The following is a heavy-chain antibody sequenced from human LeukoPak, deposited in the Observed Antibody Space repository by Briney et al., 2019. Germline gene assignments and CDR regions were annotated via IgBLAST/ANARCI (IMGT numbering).Heavy chain of an antibody. CDR2: IYSGGST. J-gene: IGHJ6*03. V-gene: IGHV3-53*01. D-gene: IGHD3-10*01. CDR3: ASGSGSYRTPYYYMDV. CDR1: GFTVSSNY. Sequence: GGSLRLPCVACGFTVSSNYMSWVPQAPGKGLEWVSVIYSGGSTYYADSVKGRFTISRDNSKNTLYLQMNSLRAEDTAVYYCASGSGSYRTPYYYMDVWGTGTTVTVSS.